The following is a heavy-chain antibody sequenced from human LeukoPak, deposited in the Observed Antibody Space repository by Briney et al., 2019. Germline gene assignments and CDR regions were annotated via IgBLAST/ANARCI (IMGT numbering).Heavy chain of an antibody. CDR2: ISSSSSYI. D-gene: IGHD6-13*01. Sequence: GGSLRLSCAASGFTFSSYSMNWVRQAPGKGLEWVSSISSSSSYIYYADSVKGRFTISRDNAKNSLYLQMNSLGAEDTAVYYCATSIAAAVSILGYWGQGTLVTVSS. CDR3: ATSIAAAVSILGY. V-gene: IGHV3-21*01. CDR1: GFTFSSYS. J-gene: IGHJ4*02.